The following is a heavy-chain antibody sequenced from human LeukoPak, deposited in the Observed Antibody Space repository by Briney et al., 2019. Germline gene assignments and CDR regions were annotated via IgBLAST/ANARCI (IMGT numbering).Heavy chain of an antibody. CDR1: GYSFTSYW. J-gene: IGHJ3*02. CDR2: IYPGDSDT. D-gene: IGHD3-22*01. V-gene: IGHV5-51*01. CDR3: ARQGSSGYFSRDAFDI. Sequence: KHGESLKISCKGSGYSFTSYWIGWVRQMPGKGLEWMGIIYPGDSDTRYSPSFQGQVTISADKSISTAYLQWSSLKASDTAMYYCARQGSSGYFSRDAFDIWGQGTMVTVSS.